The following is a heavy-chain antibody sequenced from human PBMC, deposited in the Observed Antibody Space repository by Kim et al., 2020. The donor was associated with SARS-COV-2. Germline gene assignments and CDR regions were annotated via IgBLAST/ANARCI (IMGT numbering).Heavy chain of an antibody. CDR3: ASDQGLGVVICAFVF. CDR2: IIPIFGTA. D-gene: IGHD3-10*01. Sequence: SVKVSCKASGDTFSSYTINWVRQAPGQGLEWMGGIIPIFGTANYAQKFQGRVTITADKSTTTAYMEVSSLRSEDTAVYYCASDQGLGVVICAFVFWGRGNLVTVSS. V-gene: IGHV1-69*06. CDR1: GDTFSSYT. J-gene: IGHJ5*01.